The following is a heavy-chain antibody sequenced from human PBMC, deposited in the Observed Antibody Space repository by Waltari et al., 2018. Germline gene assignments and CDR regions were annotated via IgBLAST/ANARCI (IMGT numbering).Heavy chain of an antibody. D-gene: IGHD3-10*01. CDR3: TRERSVTGKGNLDY. CDR1: GFTLGSYE. J-gene: IGHJ4*02. Sequence: EVQLVESGGGLVQTGGSLRLSCAASGFTLGSYEMNWVRQAPGKGLEWVSYISSGGSNIFYAESVKGRFTISRDNAKNSLYLQMNSLRVEDTAVYYCTRERSVTGKGNLDYWGQGTLVTVSS. CDR2: ISSGGSNI. V-gene: IGHV3-48*03.